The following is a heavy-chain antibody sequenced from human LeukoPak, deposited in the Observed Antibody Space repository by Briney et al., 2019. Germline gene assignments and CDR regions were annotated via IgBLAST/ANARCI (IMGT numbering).Heavy chain of an antibody. Sequence: EASVKVSCKASGYTFTSYFIHWVRQAPGQGLEWMGIINPSGGSTNYAQKFQGRVTMTRDTSTSTVYMELSSLRSEDTAVYYCATAKFDGNSYFDYWGQGTLVTVSS. CDR2: INPSGGST. V-gene: IGHV1-46*01. CDR1: GYTFTSYF. CDR3: ATAKFDGNSYFDY. J-gene: IGHJ4*02. D-gene: IGHD4-23*01.